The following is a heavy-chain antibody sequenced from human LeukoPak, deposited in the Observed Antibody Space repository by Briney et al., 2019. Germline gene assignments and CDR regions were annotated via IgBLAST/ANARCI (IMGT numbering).Heavy chain of an antibody. Sequence: SETLSLTCTVSGFSISSHHWSWFRQPAGKGLEWVGHIYVRGIPNYNASLKSRRSMTLNTSENQSARKLTSGTTADTAVYYAAKHASRTSPLLYNMDVWGKGTTVTVP. V-gene: IGHV4-4*07. J-gene: IGHJ6*03. CDR2: IYVRGIP. CDR1: GFSISSHH. D-gene: IGHD6-6*01. CDR3: AKHASRTSPLLYNMDV.